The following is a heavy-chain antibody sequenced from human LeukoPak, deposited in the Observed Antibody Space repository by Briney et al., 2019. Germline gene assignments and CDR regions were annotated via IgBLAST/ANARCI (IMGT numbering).Heavy chain of an antibody. CDR2: ISHTGGA. V-gene: IGHV4-39*07. CDR3: ARVMTMVRGVHYYYMDV. J-gene: IGHJ6*03. Sequence: PSGTLSLICSVSGGAISNNNFYWAWIRQPPGKGLEWIGSISHTGGAYYNPSLMSRGIISVDKSKNQFSLEMTSVTAADTAVYYCARVMTMVRGVHYYYMDVWGKGTTVTISS. CDR1: GGAISNNNFY. D-gene: IGHD3-10*01.